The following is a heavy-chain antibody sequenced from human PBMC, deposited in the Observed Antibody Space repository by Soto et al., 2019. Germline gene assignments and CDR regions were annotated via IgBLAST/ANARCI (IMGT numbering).Heavy chain of an antibody. D-gene: IGHD2-2*01. CDR3: ARQRIVVVPAAIRVYYYYGMDV. J-gene: IGHJ6*02. CDR2: IYYSGST. Sequence: SETLSLTCTVSGGSISSSSYYWGWIRQPPGKGLEWIGSIYYSGSTYYNPSLKSRVTISVDTSKNQFSLKLSSVTAADTAVYYCARQRIVVVPAAIRVYYYYGMDVWGQGTTVTVSS. V-gene: IGHV4-39*01. CDR1: GGSISSSSYY.